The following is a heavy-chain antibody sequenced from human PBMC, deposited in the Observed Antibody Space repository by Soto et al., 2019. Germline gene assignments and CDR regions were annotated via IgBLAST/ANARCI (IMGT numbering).Heavy chain of an antibody. CDR3: TTVPWSSSWFAFDI. D-gene: IGHD6-13*01. CDR2: IKSKTDGGTT. CDR1: GFTFSNAW. Sequence: GSLRLSCAASGFTFSNAWMNWVRQAPGKGLEWVGRIKSKTDGGTTDYAAPVKGRFTISRDDSKNTLYLQMNSLKTEDTAVYYCTTVPWSSSWFAFDIWGQGTMVTVSS. V-gene: IGHV3-15*07. J-gene: IGHJ3*02.